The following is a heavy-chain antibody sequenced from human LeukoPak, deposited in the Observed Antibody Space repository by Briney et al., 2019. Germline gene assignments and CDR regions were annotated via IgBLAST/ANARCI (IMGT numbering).Heavy chain of an antibody. CDR3: ARGRYGDHPYNWLAP. Sequence: TGGSLRLSCAASGFTFSSYSMNWVRQAPGKGLEWVSYISSSSSTIYYADSVKGRFTISRDNGKNSLYPQMNSLIAEDTAVYYCARGRYGDHPYNWLAPWGQGTLVTVSS. D-gene: IGHD4-17*01. J-gene: IGHJ5*02. V-gene: IGHV3-48*04. CDR2: ISSSSSTI. CDR1: GFTFSSYS.